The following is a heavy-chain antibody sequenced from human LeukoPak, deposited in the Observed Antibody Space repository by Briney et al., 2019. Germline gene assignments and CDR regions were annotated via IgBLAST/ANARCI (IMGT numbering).Heavy chain of an antibody. J-gene: IGHJ6*03. D-gene: IGHD4-23*01. CDR2: INPSGST. CDR3: ARVTGPTTVVTPHYYYMDV. Sequence: SETLSLTCAVYGGSFSGYYWSWIRQPPGKGLEWIGEINPSGSTNYNPSLKSRVTISVDTSKNQFSLKLSSVTAADTAVYYCARVTGPTTVVTPHYYYMDVWGKGTTVTVSS. CDR1: GGSFSGYY. V-gene: IGHV4-34*01.